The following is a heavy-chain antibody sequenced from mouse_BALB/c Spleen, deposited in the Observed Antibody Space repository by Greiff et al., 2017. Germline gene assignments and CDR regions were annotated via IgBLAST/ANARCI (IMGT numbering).Heavy chain of an antibody. CDR1: GYTFTSYT. Sequence: QVQLQQSAAELARPGASVKMSCKASGYTFTSYTMHWVKQRPGQGLEWIGYINPSSGYTEYNQKFKDKTTLTADKSSSTAYMQLSSLTSEDSAVYYCARGDGNWGYFDVWGAGTTVTVSA. J-gene: IGHJ1*01. V-gene: IGHV1-4*02. CDR3: ARGDGNWGYFDV. D-gene: IGHD2-1*01. CDR2: INPSSGYT.